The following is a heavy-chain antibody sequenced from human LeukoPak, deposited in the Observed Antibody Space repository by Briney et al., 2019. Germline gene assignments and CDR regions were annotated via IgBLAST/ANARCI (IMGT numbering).Heavy chain of an antibody. D-gene: IGHD3-10*01. Sequence: SETLSLTCTVSGGSISSYYWSWIRQPPGKGLEWIGYIYYSGSTNYNPSLKSRVTIPVDTSKNQFSLKLSSVTAADTAVYYCAGPAGARNAFDIWGQGTMVTVSS. J-gene: IGHJ3*02. V-gene: IGHV4-59*01. CDR2: IYYSGST. CDR3: AGPAGARNAFDI. CDR1: GGSISSYY.